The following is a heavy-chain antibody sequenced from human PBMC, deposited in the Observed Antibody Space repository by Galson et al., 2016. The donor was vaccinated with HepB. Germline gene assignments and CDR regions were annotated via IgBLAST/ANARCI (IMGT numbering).Heavy chain of an antibody. CDR3: AGGRSGSYSSNQRDYYFDY. CDR2: ISSGGSIV. V-gene: IGHV3-48*02. J-gene: IGHJ4*02. CDR1: GFTFGSYN. Sequence: SLRLSCAASGFTFGSYNMNWVRQAPGKGLDWVSYISSGGSIVYYADSVRGRFTISRDNAQNSLYLQMNSLRDEDTAVYYCAGGRSGSYSSNQRDYYFDYWGQGSLVTVSS. D-gene: IGHD1-26*01.